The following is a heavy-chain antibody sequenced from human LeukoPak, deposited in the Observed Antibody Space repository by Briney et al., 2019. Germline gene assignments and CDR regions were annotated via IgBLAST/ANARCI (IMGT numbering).Heavy chain of an antibody. D-gene: IGHD6-13*01. CDR3: ARDYDIAAAGTLFDY. CDR1: GYTFTSYG. CDR2: ISAYNGNT. Sequence: ASVKVSCKASGYTFTSYGISWVRQAPGQGLEWMGWISAYNGNTNYAQKLQGRVTMATDTSTSTAYVELRSLRSDDTAVYYCARDYDIAAAGTLFDYWGQGTLVTVSS. J-gene: IGHJ4*02. V-gene: IGHV1-18*01.